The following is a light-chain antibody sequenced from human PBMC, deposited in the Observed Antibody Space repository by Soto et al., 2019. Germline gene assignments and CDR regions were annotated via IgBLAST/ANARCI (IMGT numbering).Light chain of an antibody. CDR2: GAF. V-gene: IGKV3-15*01. Sequence: EIVLTQSPGTLSFSPGERATLSCRASQGVSSSYLAWYQQKPGQAPRLLIYGAFTRATGIPATFSGNGSGTEFTLTISSLQSEDFAVYYCQQYNDSPLTFGQGTKVDIK. CDR3: QQYNDSPLT. CDR1: QGVSSSY. J-gene: IGKJ1*01.